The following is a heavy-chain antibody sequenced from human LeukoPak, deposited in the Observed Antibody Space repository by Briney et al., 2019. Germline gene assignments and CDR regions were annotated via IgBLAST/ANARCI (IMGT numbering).Heavy chain of an antibody. Sequence: KPSETLSLTCGVSGGSISSTNWWTWVRQPPGKGLEWIGEVNVLGSTNYNPSLESRVTISIDKSENHVSLKLTSVTAADTAVYYCAREGGPFRPLDYSGQGTLVTVPS. CDR1: GGSISSTNW. J-gene: IGHJ4*02. D-gene: IGHD2/OR15-2a*01. CDR2: VNVLGST. CDR3: AREGGPFRPLDY. V-gene: IGHV4-4*02.